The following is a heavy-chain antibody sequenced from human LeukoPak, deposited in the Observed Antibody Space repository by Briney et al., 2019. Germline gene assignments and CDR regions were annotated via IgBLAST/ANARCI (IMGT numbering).Heavy chain of an antibody. CDR1: GFTFCSYG. Sequence: GRSPRLSCAASGFTFCSYGMHSVREAPGKGRGWGAVISYDGSNKYYADSVKGRFTISRDNSKSTLYLQMNRLRAEDTAVYYCASGYSSDYGGNTYCGQGTLVTVSS. J-gene: IGHJ4*02. CDR3: ASGYSSDYGGNTY. CDR2: ISYDGSNK. V-gene: IGHV3-30*03. D-gene: IGHD4-23*01.